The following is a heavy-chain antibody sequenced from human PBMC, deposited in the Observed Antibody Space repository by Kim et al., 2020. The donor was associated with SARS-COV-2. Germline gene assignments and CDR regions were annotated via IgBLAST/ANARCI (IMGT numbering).Heavy chain of an antibody. D-gene: IGHD2-8*01. Sequence: SGPTLVNPTQTLTLTCTFSGFSLSTSGVGVGWIRQPPGKALEWPALIYWDDDKRYSPSLKSRLTITKDTSKNQVVLTMTNMDPVDTATYYCARSLGYCTNGVCTSYGMDVWGQGTTVTVSS. CDR3: ARSLGYCTNGVCTSYGMDV. CDR2: IYWDDDK. CDR1: GFSLSTSGVG. J-gene: IGHJ6*02. V-gene: IGHV2-5*02.